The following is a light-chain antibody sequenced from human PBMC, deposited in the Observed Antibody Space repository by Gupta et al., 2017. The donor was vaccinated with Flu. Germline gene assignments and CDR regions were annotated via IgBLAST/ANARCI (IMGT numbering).Light chain of an antibody. CDR3: QQAYSFPLT. J-gene: IGKJ4*01. CDR2: AVS. Sequence: DIQMTQSPSSVSASVGDRVTLTCRASQDVSAWLAWFQQRPGEAPKLLIYAVSRLQVGAPSRFSGSGSGTDFTLTINSLQPEDFATYYCQQAYSFPLTFGGGTKVEIK. CDR1: QDVSAW. V-gene: IGKV1-12*01.